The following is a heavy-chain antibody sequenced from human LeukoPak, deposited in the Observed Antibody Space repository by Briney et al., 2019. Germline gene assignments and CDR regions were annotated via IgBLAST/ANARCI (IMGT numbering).Heavy chain of an antibody. V-gene: IGHV3-23*01. CDR1: GFTFSIYA. CDR2: ISGSGGST. D-gene: IGHD6-19*01. Sequence: PGGSLRLSCAASGFTFSIYAMTWVRQAPGKGLEWVSVISGSGGSTYYAGSVKGRSTISRDNSKNTLYLKMNSLRAEDTAVYYCAKDRDPGYSSGWYGSPNDYWGQGTLVTVSS. J-gene: IGHJ4*02. CDR3: AKDRDPGYSSGWYGSPNDY.